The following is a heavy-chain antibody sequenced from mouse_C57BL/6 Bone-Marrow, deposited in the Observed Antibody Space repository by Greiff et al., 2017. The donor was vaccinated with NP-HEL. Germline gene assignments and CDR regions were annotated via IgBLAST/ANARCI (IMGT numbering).Heavy chain of an antibody. Sequence: EVHLVESGEGLVKPGGSLQLSCAASGFTFSSYAMSWVRQTPEKRLEWVAYISSGGDYIYYADTVKGRFTISRDNARNTLYLQRSSLKSEDTAMYYCTRDGELGRHYFDYWGQGTTLTVSS. D-gene: IGHD4-1*01. V-gene: IGHV5-9-1*02. CDR1: GFTFSSYA. J-gene: IGHJ2*01. CDR3: TRDGELGRHYFDY. CDR2: ISSGGDYI.